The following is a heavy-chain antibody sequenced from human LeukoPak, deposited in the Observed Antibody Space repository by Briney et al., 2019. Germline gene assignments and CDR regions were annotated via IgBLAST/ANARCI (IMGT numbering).Heavy chain of an antibody. V-gene: IGHV4-59*08. Sequence: SETLSLTCTVSGGSITSYYWSWIRQPPGKGLEWIGYVYYSGTTNYNPSLKSRVTISVDTSKNQFSLRLSSVTAADTAVYYCARHYGDYVYFDFWGQGTLVTVSS. CDR2: VYYSGTT. J-gene: IGHJ4*02. D-gene: IGHD4-17*01. CDR3: ARHYGDYVYFDF. CDR1: GGSITSYY.